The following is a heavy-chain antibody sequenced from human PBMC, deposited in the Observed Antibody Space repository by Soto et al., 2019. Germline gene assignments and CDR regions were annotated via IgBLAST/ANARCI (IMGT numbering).Heavy chain of an antibody. CDR1: GFSLNSYV. D-gene: IGHD2-15*01. J-gene: IGHJ4*02. Sequence: EVQLLESGGGLVQPGGPLRLSCVASGFSLNSYVMGWVRQAPGKGLEWVSDISSGGGSTYYADSVKGRFTISRDNSKNTVYLQMSSLRADDTAVYYCAKESCSGGSCYPLDWGQGTLVTVSS. V-gene: IGHV3-23*01. CDR3: AKESCSGGSCYPLD. CDR2: ISSGGGST.